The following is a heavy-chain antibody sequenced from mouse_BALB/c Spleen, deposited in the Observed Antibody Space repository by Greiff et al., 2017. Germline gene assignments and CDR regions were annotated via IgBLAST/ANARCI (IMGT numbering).Heavy chain of an antibody. CDR3: ARRAPLYYGSYYYAMDY. V-gene: IGHV8-12*01. Sequence: QVTLKVSGPGILQPSQTLSLTCSFSGFSLSTSGMGVSWIRQPSGKGLEWLAHIYWDDDKRYNPSLKSRLTISKDTSSNQVFLKITSVDTADTATYYCARRAPLYYGSYYYAMDYWGQGTSVTVSS. CDR1: GFSLSTSGMG. D-gene: IGHD1-1*01. J-gene: IGHJ4*01. CDR2: IYWDDDK.